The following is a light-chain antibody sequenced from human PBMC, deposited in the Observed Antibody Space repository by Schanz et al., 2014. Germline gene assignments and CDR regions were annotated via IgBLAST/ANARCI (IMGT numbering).Light chain of an antibody. CDR2: GAS. CDR3: QQFINLPWT. J-gene: IGKJ1*01. CDR1: QSITSY. V-gene: IGKV3-20*01. Sequence: EIVLTQSPGTLSLSPGERATLSCRASQSITSYLAWYQQKPGQAPRLLIYGASSRATGIPDRFSGSGSGTDFTLTISRLEPEDFAVYYCQQFINLPWTFGQGTRVEIK.